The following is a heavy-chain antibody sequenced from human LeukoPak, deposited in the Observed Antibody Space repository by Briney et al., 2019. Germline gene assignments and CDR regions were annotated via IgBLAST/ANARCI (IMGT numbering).Heavy chain of an antibody. Sequence: GRSLRLSCAASGFTFDDYAMHWVRQAPGKGLEWVSGISWNSGSIGYADSVKGRFTISRDNAKNSLYLQMNSLRAEDTALYCCAKGVYSSSLYYFDYWGQGTLVTVSS. J-gene: IGHJ4*02. V-gene: IGHV3-9*01. CDR2: ISWNSGSI. CDR1: GFTFDDYA. D-gene: IGHD6-13*01. CDR3: AKGVYSSSLYYFDY.